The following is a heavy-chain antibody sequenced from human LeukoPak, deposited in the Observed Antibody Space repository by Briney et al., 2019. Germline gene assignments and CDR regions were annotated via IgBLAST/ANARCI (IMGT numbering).Heavy chain of an antibody. Sequence: GGSLRLSCAASGFTFSSYSMNWVRQAPGKGLEWVSSISSSSSYIYYADSVKGRFTISRDNAKNSLYLQMNSLRAEDTAVYYCAREDGYYYDSSGYFDYWGQGTLVTVSS. CDR2: ISSSSSYI. CDR3: AREDGYYYDSSGYFDY. V-gene: IGHV3-21*01. CDR1: GFTFSSYS. J-gene: IGHJ4*02. D-gene: IGHD3-22*01.